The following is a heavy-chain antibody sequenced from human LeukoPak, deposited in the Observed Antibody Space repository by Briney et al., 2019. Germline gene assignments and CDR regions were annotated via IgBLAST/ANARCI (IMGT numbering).Heavy chain of an antibody. Sequence: ASVKVSCKASGYTFTSYAMHWVRQAPGQRLEWMGWINAGNDNTKYSQKFQGRVTITRDTSASTAYMELSSLRSEDTAVYYCARTVYEGYFDYWGQGTLVTVSS. CDR1: GYTFTSYA. D-gene: IGHD2-8*01. J-gene: IGHJ4*02. CDR2: INAGNDNT. V-gene: IGHV1-3*01. CDR3: ARTVYEGYFDY.